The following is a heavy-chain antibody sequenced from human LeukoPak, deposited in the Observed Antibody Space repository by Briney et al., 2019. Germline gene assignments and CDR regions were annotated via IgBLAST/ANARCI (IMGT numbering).Heavy chain of an antibody. CDR2: ISAYNGNT. J-gene: IGHJ4*02. Sequence: GASVKVSCKASGYTFTSYGISWVRQAPGQGLEWMGWISAYNGNTNYAQKLQGRVTTTTDTSTSTAYMELRSLRSDDTAVYYCARATTIFGVVIDLYYWGQGTLVTVSS. D-gene: IGHD3-3*01. CDR1: GYTFTSYG. CDR3: ARATTIFGVVIDLYY. V-gene: IGHV1-18*01.